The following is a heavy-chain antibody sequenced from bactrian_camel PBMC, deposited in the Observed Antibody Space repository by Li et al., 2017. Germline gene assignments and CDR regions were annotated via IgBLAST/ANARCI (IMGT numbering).Heavy chain of an antibody. CDR1: GDTDGIRY. CDR2: RSVRGGVT. V-gene: IGHV3S28*01. J-gene: IGHJ4*01. D-gene: IGHD4*01. Sequence: QLVESGGGSMQAGGSLRLYCASSGDTDGIRYMAWFRQVPGKEREGFASRSVRGGVTYYTDSVKGRFTISQDNAQNTLYLLMDSLKPEDTAMYYCAARDQGSFSRPLRMSDYRYWGQGTQVTVS. CDR3: AARDQGSFSRPLRMSDYRY.